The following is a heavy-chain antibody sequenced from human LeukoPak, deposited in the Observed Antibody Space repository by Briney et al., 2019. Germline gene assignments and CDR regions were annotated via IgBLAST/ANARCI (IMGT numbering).Heavy chain of an antibody. J-gene: IGHJ4*02. CDR1: GYTFTSYN. CDR3: ARDGCSRTSCYDY. D-gene: IGHD2-2*01. Sequence: EASVKVSCKASGYTFTSYNMHWVRQAPGQGLEWMGIINPGGGSTTYAQKFQGRVTMTRDTSTSTVYMELSSLRSEDTAVFYCARDGCSRTSCYDYWGQGTLVTVSS. V-gene: IGHV1-46*01. CDR2: INPGGGST.